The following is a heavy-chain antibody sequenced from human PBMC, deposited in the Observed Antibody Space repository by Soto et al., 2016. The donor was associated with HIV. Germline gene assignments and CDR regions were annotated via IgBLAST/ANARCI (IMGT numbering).Heavy chain of an antibody. D-gene: IGHD3-16*01. CDR3: VSYGY. V-gene: IGHV1-2*02. Sequence: QVQLVQSGAEVKKPGASVKVSCKASGYTFTSYYMHWVRQAPGQGLEWMGWILPNTGGTKYAQNLQGRVTMTRNTSISTAYMEVTSLRSDDTAVYYCVSYGYWGQGTLVTVSS. CDR1: GYTFTSYY. J-gene: IGHJ4*02. CDR2: ILPNTGGT.